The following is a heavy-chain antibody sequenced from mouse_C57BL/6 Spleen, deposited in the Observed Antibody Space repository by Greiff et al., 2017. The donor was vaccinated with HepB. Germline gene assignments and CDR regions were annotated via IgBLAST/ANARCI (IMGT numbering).Heavy chain of an antibody. CDR1: GFTFTSYC. J-gene: IGHJ1*03. Sequence: VQLQQPGAELVRPGSSVKLSCTASGFTFTSYCMDWVKQRPGQGLEWIGNIYPSDSETHYTQKFKDKATLTVDKSSSTAYMQLSSLTSEDSAVYYCARAYGSSYRYFDGWGTGATVTV. CDR2: IYPSDSET. V-gene: IGHV1-61*01. CDR3: ARAYGSSYRYFDG. D-gene: IGHD1-1*01.